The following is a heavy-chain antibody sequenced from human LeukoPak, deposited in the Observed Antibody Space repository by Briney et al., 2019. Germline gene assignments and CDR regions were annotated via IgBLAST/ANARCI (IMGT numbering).Heavy chain of an antibody. D-gene: IGHD6-13*01. CDR1: GFTFSSYS. V-gene: IGHV3-21*01. CDR2: ISSSSSYI. CDR3: ARDFFAPGIPAANYTDV. J-gene: IGHJ6*03. Sequence: AGGSLRLSCAASGFTFSSYSMNWVRQAPGKGLEWVSSISSSSSYIYYADSVKGRFTISRDNAKNSLYLQMNSLRAEDTAVYYCARDFFAPGIPAANYTDVWGKGTTVTVSS.